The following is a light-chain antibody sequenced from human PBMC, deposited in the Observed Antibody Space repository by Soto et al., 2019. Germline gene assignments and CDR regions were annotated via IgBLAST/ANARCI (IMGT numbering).Light chain of an antibody. J-gene: IGKJ1*01. CDR2: GAS. V-gene: IGKV3-20*01. CDR3: QQYGSSPTWT. Sequence: ESVLTQSPGTLSLSPGERATLSCRASQSVSSNYLAWYQQKPDQAPSLLIYGASTRATGIPGRFSGSGSGTDFTLTISRLEPYDSAVYYCQQYGSSPTWTFGPGTKV. CDR1: QSVSSNY.